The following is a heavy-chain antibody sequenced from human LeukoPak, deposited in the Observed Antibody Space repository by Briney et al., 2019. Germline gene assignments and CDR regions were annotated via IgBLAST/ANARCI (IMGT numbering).Heavy chain of an antibody. J-gene: IGHJ4*02. CDR2: LYYSGST. D-gene: IGHD3-16*01. V-gene: IGHV4-39*01. Sequence: PSETLSLTCIVSGGSTSSSNYNWGWIRQPPGKGLEWIGSLYYSGSTYYNPSLKSRVTISVDTSKNQFSLKLTSVTAADTAVYYCARHGFGACGGVMAFDLWGQGTLVTVSS. CDR3: ARHGFGACGGVMAFDL. CDR1: GGSTSSSNYN.